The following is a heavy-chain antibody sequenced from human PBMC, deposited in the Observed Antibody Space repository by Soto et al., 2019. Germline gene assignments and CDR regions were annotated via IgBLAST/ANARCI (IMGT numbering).Heavy chain of an antibody. V-gene: IGHV1-69*01. D-gene: IGHD2-2*01. CDR2: IIPIFGTA. CDR3: ARGVVVVPAARRGYGMDV. CDR1: GGTFSSYA. J-gene: IGHJ6*02. Sequence: QVQLVQSGAEVKKPGSSVKVSCKASGGTFSSYAISWVRQAPGQGLEWMGGIIPIFGTANYAQKFQGRVTITADESTSTAYMELSSLRSEDTAEYYCARGVVVVPAARRGYGMDVWGQGTTVTVSS.